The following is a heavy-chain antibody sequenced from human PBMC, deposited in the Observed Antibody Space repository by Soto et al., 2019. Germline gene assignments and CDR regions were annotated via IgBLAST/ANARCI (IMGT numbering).Heavy chain of an antibody. J-gene: IGHJ4*02. CDR3: ARERLYDFWSGYYTFDY. CDR1: GFTFSSYW. V-gene: IGHV3-7*05. CDR2: IKQDGSEK. D-gene: IGHD3-3*01. Sequence: GGSLRLSCAASGFTFSSYWMSWVRQAPGKGLEWVANIKQDGSEKYYVDSVKGRFTISRDNAKNSRYLQMNSLRAEDTAVYYCARERLYDFWSGYYTFDYWGQGTLVTVSS.